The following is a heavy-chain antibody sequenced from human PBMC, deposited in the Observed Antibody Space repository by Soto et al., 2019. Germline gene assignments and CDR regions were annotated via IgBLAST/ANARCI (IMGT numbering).Heavy chain of an antibody. CDR1: GGSISSGGYS. CDR2: IYHSGST. V-gene: IGHV4-30-2*01. CDR3: ARASRGLYYYYGMDV. Sequence: SETLSLTCAVSGGSISSGGYSWSWIRQPPGKGLEWIGYIYHSGSTYYNPSLKSRVTISVDRSKNQFSLKLSFVTAADTAVYYCARASRGLYYYYGMDVWGQGTTVTVSS. D-gene: IGHD3-10*01. J-gene: IGHJ6*02.